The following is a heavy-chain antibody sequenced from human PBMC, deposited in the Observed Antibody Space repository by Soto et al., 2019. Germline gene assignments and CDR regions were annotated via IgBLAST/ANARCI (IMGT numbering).Heavy chain of an antibody. CDR2: INAGNGNT. V-gene: IGHV1-3*01. Sequence: GASVKVSCKASGYTFTSYAMHWVRQAPGQRLEWMGWINAGNGNTKYSQKFQGRVTITRDTSASTAYMELSSLRSEDTAVYYCARDLRFAYYYGMDVWGQGTTVTVSS. CDR3: ARDLRFAYYYGMDV. J-gene: IGHJ6*02. D-gene: IGHD5-12*01. CDR1: GYTFTSYA.